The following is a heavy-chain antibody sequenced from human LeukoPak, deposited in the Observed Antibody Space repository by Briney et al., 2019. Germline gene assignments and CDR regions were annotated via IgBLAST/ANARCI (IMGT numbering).Heavy chain of an antibody. CDR2: IYYSGST. D-gene: IGHD3-10*01. J-gene: IGHJ5*02. CDR1: GGSISGSSSY. V-gene: IGHV4-39*07. Sequence: PSETLSLTCTVSGGSISGSSSYWGWIRQPPGKGLEWIGTIYYSGSTYYNPSLKSRVTISLDTSKNQFSLKLSSVTAADTAVYYCARGFRAYYYGSGSLNWFDPWGQGTLVTVSS. CDR3: ARGFRAYYYGSGSLNWFDP.